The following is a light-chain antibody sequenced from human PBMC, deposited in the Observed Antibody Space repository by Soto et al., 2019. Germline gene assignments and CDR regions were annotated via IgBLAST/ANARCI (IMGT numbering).Light chain of an antibody. CDR3: QQYGSSPET. J-gene: IGKJ1*01. V-gene: IGKV3-20*01. CDR2: AAS. Sequence: EIVMTQSPATLSVSPGERATLSCRASQSVSSNLAWYQQKPGQAPRLLIYAASSRATGIPVRFSGSGSGTDFTLTISRLEPEDFAVYYCQQYGSSPETFGQGTKVDIK. CDR1: QSVSSN.